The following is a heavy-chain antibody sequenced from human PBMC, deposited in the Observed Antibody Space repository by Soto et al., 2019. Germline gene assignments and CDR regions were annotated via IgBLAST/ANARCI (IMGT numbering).Heavy chain of an antibody. CDR2: FIPIFGTA. CDR1: GGTFSSYA. V-gene: IGHV1-69*12. J-gene: IGHJ6*02. CDR3: ERLPVVGGGVDDGMDV. Sequence: QVQLVQSGAGVKKPGSSVKVSCKASGGTFSSYAISWVRQAPGQGLEWLGGFIPIFGTANYAQKFQGRVTITADESTSTAYMELSSLRSEDKAVYYCERLPVVGGGVDDGMDVWGQGTTVTVSS. D-gene: IGHD3-3*01.